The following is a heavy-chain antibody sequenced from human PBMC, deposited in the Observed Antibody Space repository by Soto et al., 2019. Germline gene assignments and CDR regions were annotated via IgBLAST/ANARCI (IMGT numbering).Heavy chain of an antibody. CDR2: ITPRGKTN. Sequence: VQLVESGGGLIQPGGSLRLSCAASGFNFIRKYMIWVRQAPGKGLEWVSYITPRGKTNYYADSVKGRFTISRDNAKNSVSLHLDSLSVDDTAVYYCARVTNYRYFDLWGRGVLVTVSS. CDR3: ARVTNYRYFDL. CDR1: GFNFIRKY. V-gene: IGHV3-11*01. J-gene: IGHJ2*01.